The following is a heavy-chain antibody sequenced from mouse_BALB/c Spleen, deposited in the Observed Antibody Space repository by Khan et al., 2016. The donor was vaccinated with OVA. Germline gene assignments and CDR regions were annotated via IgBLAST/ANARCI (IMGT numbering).Heavy chain of an antibody. J-gene: IGHJ2*01. V-gene: IGHV3-2*02. CDR1: GYSITSGYG. CDR2: ISYSGST. CDR3: ARTARIKY. Sequence: DVKLQESGPGLVKPSQSLSLTCTVTGYSITSGYGWNWIRQFPGNKLEWMGSISYSGSTNHNPSLKSRISITRATSMNQFFLQWNSVTTEDTATYYRARTARIKYWGQGTTRTVSS. D-gene: IGHD1-2*01.